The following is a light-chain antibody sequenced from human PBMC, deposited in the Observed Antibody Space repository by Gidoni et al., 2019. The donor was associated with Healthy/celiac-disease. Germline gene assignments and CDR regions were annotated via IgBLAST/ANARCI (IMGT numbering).Light chain of an antibody. CDR3: QQYKNWTPWT. V-gene: IGKV3-15*01. CDR1: QSVSST. CDR2: GAS. J-gene: IGKJ1*01. Sequence: ELVMTPSPATLSVSPGERATLSCRASQSVSSTLAWYQQKPGQAPRLLIYGASTRATGIPARLRGSGSGTEFTLTISSLQSEDFAVEYCQQYKNWTPWTFGQGTKVEIK.